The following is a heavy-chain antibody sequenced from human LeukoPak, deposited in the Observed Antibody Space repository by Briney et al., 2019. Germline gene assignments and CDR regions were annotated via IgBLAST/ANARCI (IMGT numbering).Heavy chain of an antibody. CDR1: GGSVSSGSYY. V-gene: IGHV4-61*01. J-gene: IGHJ4*02. CDR3: ARGLYNFDY. Sequence: SETLSLTCTVSGGSVSSGSYYWSWIRQPPGKGLEWIGYIYYSGNTNYNPSLESRVTISIDTSKNQFSLKLSSVTAADTAVYYCARGLYNFDYWGQGTLVTVSS. CDR2: IYYSGNT.